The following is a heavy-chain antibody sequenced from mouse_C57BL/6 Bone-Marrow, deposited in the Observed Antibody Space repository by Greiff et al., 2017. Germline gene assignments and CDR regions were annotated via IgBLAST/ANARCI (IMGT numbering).Heavy chain of an antibody. D-gene: IGHD2-4*01. J-gene: IGHJ1*03. V-gene: IGHV1-18*01. CDR2: INPNNGGT. CDR1: GYTFTDYN. CDR3: ARHQWLYYDYDGYFDV. Sequence: EVKLMESGPELVKPGASVKIPCKASGYTFTDYNMDWVKQSHGKSLEWIGDINPNNGGTIYNQKFKGKATLTVDKSSSTAYMKLRSLTSGDTAVYYCARHQWLYYDYDGYFDVWGTGTTVTVSS.